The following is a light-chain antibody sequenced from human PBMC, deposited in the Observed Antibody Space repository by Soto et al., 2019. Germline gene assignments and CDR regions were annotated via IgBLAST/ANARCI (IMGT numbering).Light chain of an antibody. J-gene: IGKJ1*01. CDR1: QSVGSD. CDR3: QQRSNWPWT. V-gene: IGKV3-11*01. CDR2: DAS. Sequence: ETVFTQSPATLSLSPGERATLSCRASQSVGSDLAWYQQKPGQAPRLLIYDASNRATGTPARFSGSGSGTDFTLTISNXEPEDFAVYYCQQRSNWPWTFGQGTKVDIK.